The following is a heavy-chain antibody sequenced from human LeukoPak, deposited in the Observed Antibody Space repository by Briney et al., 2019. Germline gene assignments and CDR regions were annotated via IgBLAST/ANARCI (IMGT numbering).Heavy chain of an antibody. Sequence: ASVKVSCKASGGTFSSYAISWVRQAPGQGLEWMGGIIPIIGTANYAQKFQGRVTITADESTSTAYMELSSLRSEDTAVYYCARRAVAALGAFDIWGQGTMVTVSS. D-gene: IGHD6-19*01. CDR2: IIPIIGTA. J-gene: IGHJ3*02. CDR1: GGTFSSYA. CDR3: ARRAVAALGAFDI. V-gene: IGHV1-69*13.